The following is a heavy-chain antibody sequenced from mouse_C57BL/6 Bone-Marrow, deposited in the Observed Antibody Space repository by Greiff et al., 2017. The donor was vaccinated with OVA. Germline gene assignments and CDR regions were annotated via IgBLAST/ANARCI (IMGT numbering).Heavy chain of an antibody. CDR2: IDPSDSYT. J-gene: IGHJ2*01. CDR3: ARPDFDY. CDR1: GYTFTSYW. V-gene: IGHV1-50*01. Sequence: QVQLQQPGAELVKPGASVKLSCKASGYTFTSYWMQWVKQRPGQGLEWIGEIDPSDSYTNYNQKFKGKATLTVDTSSSTAYMQLSSPTSEDSAVYYCARPDFDYWGQGTTLTVSS.